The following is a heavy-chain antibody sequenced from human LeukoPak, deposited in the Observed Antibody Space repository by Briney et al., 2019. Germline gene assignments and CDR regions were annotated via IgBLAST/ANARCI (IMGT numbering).Heavy chain of an antibody. Sequence: PSETLSLTCTVSGGSVTTHYCTWIRQPPGKGLEWIGYISYSGSTNYNPSLKSRVTISVDTSKNQLSLNLSSVTAADTAVYYCVYGEITYYFDYWGQGTLVTVSS. CDR3: VYGEITYYFDY. V-gene: IGHV4-59*02. D-gene: IGHD3-10*02. CDR2: ISYSGST. J-gene: IGHJ4*02. CDR1: GGSVTTHY.